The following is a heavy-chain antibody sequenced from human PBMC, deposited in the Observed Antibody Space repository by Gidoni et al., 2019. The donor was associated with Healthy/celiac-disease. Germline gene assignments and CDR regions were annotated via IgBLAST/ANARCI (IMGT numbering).Heavy chain of an antibody. CDR1: GFTFSSYA. J-gene: IGHJ1*01. CDR2: ISGSGGST. CDR3: AKVRYYYDSSGYYQRGPAEYFQH. Sequence: EVQLLESGGGLVQPGGSLRLSCAASGFTFSSYAMSWVRQAPGQGLEWVSAISGSGGSTYYADSVKGRFTISRDNSKNTLYLQMNSLRAEDTAVYYCAKVRYYYDSSGYYQRGPAEYFQHWGQGTLVTVSS. V-gene: IGHV3-23*01. D-gene: IGHD3-22*01.